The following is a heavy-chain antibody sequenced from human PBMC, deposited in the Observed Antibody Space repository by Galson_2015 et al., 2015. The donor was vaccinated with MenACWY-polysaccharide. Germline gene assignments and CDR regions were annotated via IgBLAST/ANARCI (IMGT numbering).Heavy chain of an antibody. V-gene: IGHV3-7*01. CDR2: IKKDGSEK. J-gene: IGHJ6*02. CDR3: ARGHYGMDV. CDR1: GFTFKNYW. Sequence: SLRLSCAASGFTFKNYWMSWVRQAPGKGLEWVANIKKDGSEKHCVDFVKGRFTISRDNGRSSLYLQMNGLRAEDTAVYYRARGHYGMDVWGQGTTVIVS.